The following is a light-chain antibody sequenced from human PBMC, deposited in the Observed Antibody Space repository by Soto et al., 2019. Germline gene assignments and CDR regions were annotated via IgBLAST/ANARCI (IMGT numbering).Light chain of an antibody. Sequence: EIVFTQAPGTPSLSPGEGATLSRRAGQSVSSSQLAWYQQKPGQAPRLLVYGASSRATGIPDRFSGSVSGTDFTLTISRLEPEDFAVYYCQHYGNSPLTFGQGTRLEN. J-gene: IGKJ5*01. CDR1: QSVSSSQ. CDR3: QHYGNSPLT. V-gene: IGKV3-20*01. CDR2: GAS.